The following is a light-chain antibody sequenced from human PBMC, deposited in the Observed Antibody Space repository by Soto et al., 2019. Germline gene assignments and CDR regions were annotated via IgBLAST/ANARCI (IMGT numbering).Light chain of an antibody. J-gene: IGLJ1*01. V-gene: IGLV2-11*01. Sequence: QSALTQPRSVSGSPGQSVTISCTGTSSDVGGYNYVSWYRQHPGKAPKLMIYDVSKRPSVVPDRFSGSKSGNTASLTISGLQAEDEADYYCCSYAGSYTWVFVTGTKVTVL. CDR2: DVS. CDR1: SSDVGGYNY. CDR3: CSYAGSYTWV.